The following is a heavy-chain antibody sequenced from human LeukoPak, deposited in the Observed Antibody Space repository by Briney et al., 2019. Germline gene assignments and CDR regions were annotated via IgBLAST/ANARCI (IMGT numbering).Heavy chain of an antibody. D-gene: IGHD3-10*01. Sequence: SETLSLTCAVYGGSFSGYYWSWIRQPPGKGLEWIGEINHSGSTNYNPSLKSRVTISVDTSKNQFSLKLSSVTAADTAVYYCARDSGSGTWGQGTLVTVSS. CDR2: INHSGST. CDR3: ARDSGSGT. J-gene: IGHJ5*02. CDR1: GGSFSGYY. V-gene: IGHV4-34*01.